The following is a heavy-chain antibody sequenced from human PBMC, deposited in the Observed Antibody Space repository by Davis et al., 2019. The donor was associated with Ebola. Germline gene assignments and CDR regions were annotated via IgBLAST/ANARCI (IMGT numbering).Heavy chain of an antibody. CDR2: VNQSGGT. CDR3: ARSGLSFGVVKYHYGMDV. J-gene: IGHJ6*04. V-gene: IGHV4-34*01. Sequence: SETLSLTCTVYGGSFTGYYWSWIRQPPGKGLEWIGEVNQSGGTNYNASLRSRVTITTDMSKNHFSLKLTSVAAADTAVYYCARSGLSFGVVKYHYGMDVWGKGTTVTVSS. CDR1: GGSFTGYY. D-gene: IGHD3-3*01.